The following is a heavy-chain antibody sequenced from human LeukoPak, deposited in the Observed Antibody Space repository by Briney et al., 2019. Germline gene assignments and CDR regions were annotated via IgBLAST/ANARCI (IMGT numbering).Heavy chain of an antibody. Sequence: PSETLSLTCTVSGGLISSSNIYWAWIPQPPGKGLEWSGYIYYSGSTNYNPSLKSRVTISVDTSKNQFSVKLSSVTAADTAVYYCARTPDYGSGWINWFDPWGQGTLVSVSS. CDR3: ARTPDYGSGWINWFDP. V-gene: IGHV4-61*05. D-gene: IGHD6-25*01. J-gene: IGHJ5*02. CDR1: GGLISSSNIY. CDR2: IYYSGST.